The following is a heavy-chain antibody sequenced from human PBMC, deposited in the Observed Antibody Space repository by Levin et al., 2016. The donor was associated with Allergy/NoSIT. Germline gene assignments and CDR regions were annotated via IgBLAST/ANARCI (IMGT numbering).Heavy chain of an antibody. V-gene: IGHV3-11*01. J-gene: IGHJ4*02. D-gene: IGHD1-1*01. Sequence: WIRQPPGKGLEWVSYISSSSSTIYYADSVKGRFTISRDNAKNSLYLQMNSLRAEDTAVYYCASGNWNHPQPHDYWGQGTLVTVSS. CDR3: ASGNWNHPQPHDY. CDR2: ISSSSSTI.